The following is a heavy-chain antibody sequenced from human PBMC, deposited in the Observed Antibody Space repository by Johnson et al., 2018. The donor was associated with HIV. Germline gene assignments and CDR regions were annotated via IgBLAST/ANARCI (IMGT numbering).Heavy chain of an antibody. CDR2: IRSKANSYAT. J-gene: IGHJ3*02. D-gene: IGHD6-6*01. V-gene: IGHV3-73*01. Sequence: EVQVVESGGGLVQPGRSLRLSCAASGFTFSSYAMHWVRQASGKGLEWVGRIRSKANSYATAYAASVKGRFTISRDDSKNTLYLQMNSLRAEDTAVYYCAKDRGNIEQLAIWGQGTMVTVSS. CDR1: GFTFSSYA. CDR3: AKDRGNIEQLAI.